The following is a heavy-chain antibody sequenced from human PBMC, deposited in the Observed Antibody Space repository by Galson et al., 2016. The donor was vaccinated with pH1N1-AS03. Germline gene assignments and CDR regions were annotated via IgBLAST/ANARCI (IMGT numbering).Heavy chain of an antibody. Sequence: QSGAEVKKPGESLKISCKGSGYSFNSYLIGWVRQMFGKDLEWMGMIFHGDSDTSYSPSFQGQVTIAADSRTAYLQWSSLKASDTAIYYCVRQFDVLTGFFYYWVQGAMVTVSS. V-gene: IGHV5-51*01. D-gene: IGHD3-9*01. CDR1: GYSFNSYL. CDR2: IFHGDSDT. J-gene: IGHJ4*02. CDR3: VRQFDVLTGFFYY.